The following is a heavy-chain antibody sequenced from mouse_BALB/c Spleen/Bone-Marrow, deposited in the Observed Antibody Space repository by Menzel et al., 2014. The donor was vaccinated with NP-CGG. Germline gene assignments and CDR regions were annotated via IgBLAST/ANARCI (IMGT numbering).Heavy chain of an antibody. V-gene: IGHV3-1*02. J-gene: IGHJ1*01. D-gene: IGHD1-2*01. Sequence: VQLQQPGPDLVKPSQSLSLTCTVTGYSITSGYSWHWLRQFPGNKLEWMGYINYSGSTNYNPSLKSRISITRDTSKNQFYMQMNSVATEDTSMYCCARGASLLVWYFDYWGAGTTVTVS. CDR1: GYSITSGYS. CDR3: ARGASLLVWYFDY. CDR2: INYSGST.